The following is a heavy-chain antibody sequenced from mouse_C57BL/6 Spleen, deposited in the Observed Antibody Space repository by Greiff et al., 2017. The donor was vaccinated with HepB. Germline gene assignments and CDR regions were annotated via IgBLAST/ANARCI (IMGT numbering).Heavy chain of an antibody. V-gene: IGHV2-2*01. J-gene: IGHJ4*01. CDR2: IWSGGST. CDR1: GFSLTSYG. CDR3: AREDPYYYGRGDY. D-gene: IGHD1-1*01. Sequence: VKVEESGPGLVQPSQSLSITCTVSGFSLTSYGVHWVRQSPGKGLEWLGVIWSGGSTDYNAAFISRLSISKDNSKSQVFFKMNSLQADDTAIYYCAREDPYYYGRGDYWGQGTSVTVSS.